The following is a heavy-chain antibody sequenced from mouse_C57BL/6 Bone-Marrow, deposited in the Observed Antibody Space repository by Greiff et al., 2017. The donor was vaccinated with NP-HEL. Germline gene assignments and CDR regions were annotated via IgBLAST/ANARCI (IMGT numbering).Heavy chain of an antibody. CDR2: IDPETGGT. V-gene: IGHV1-15*01. CDR3: TRKGWVLDFDY. J-gene: IGHJ2*01. Sequence: QVQLQQSGAELVRPGASVTLSCKASGYTFTDYEMHWVKQTPVHGLEWIGAIDPETGGTAYNQKFKGKAILTADKSSSTAYMELRSLTSEDSAVYYCTRKGWVLDFDYWGQGTTLTVSS. CDR1: GYTFTDYE. D-gene: IGHD2-3*01.